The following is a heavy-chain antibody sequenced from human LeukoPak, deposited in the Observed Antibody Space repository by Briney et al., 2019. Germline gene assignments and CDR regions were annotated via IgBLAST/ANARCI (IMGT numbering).Heavy chain of an antibody. CDR2: INHGGST. Sequence: SETLSLTCAVYGGSFSDYHWSWLRQAPGRGLDWIGEINHGGSTNYNPSLKSRVTISVDSSKNQFSLKLSSVTAADTASYYCARGRSLHGGDWFGYYVYYMDVWGKGTTVTVSS. CDR1: GGSFSDYH. D-gene: IGHD2-21*02. CDR3: ARGRSLHGGDWFGYYVYYMDV. V-gene: IGHV4-34*01. J-gene: IGHJ6*03.